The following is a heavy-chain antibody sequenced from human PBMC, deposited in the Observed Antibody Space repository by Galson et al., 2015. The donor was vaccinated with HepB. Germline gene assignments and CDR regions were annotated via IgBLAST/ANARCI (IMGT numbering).Heavy chain of an antibody. V-gene: IGHV3-21*01. D-gene: IGHD7-27*01. CDR3: ARDPPLGTPFDY. CDR1: GFTFSNYN. J-gene: IGHJ4*02. CDR2: ISSTSAYI. Sequence: SLRLSCAASGFTFSNYNMNWVRQAPGKGLEWVSSISSTSAYIYYADSVKDRFTVSRDNAKNTLYLQMNSLRDEDTAVYYCARDPPLGTPFDYWGQGTLVTVSS.